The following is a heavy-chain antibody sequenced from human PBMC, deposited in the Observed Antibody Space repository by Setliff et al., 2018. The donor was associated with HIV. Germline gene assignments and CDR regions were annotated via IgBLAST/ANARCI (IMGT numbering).Heavy chain of an antibody. CDR2: IFYSGST. Sequence: PSETLSLTCTVSGGSASTGNYYWNWIRLPPGKGLEWIGYIFYSGSTNYNPSLKSRVTISVDTSKKQFSLKLSSVTAADTAVHYCARDYYDSSGYIFFPGLPDYWGQGTLVTVSS. V-gene: IGHV4-61*01. J-gene: IGHJ4*02. D-gene: IGHD3-22*01. CDR1: GGSASTGNYY. CDR3: ARDYYDSSGYIFFPGLPDY.